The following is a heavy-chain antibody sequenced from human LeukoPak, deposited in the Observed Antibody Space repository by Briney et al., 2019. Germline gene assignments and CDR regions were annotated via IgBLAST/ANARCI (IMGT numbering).Heavy chain of an antibody. CDR2: IRSKAYGGTT. J-gene: IGHJ4*02. D-gene: IGHD6-13*01. CDR3: TRVPAPYSSPVDY. Sequence: GGSLRLSCTASGFTFGDYAMSWFRQAPGKGLEWVGFIRSKAYGGTTEYAASVKGRFTISRDDSKSIAYLQMNSLKTEDTAVYYCTRVPAPYSSPVDYWGQGTLVTVSS. CDR1: GFTFGDYA. V-gene: IGHV3-49*03.